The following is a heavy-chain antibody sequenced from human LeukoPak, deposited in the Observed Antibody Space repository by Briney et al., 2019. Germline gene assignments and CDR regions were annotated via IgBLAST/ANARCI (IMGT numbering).Heavy chain of an antibody. CDR3: ARDRRAVAGTADWYFDL. CDR1: GFTFSSYA. J-gene: IGHJ2*01. CDR2: ISSNGGST. Sequence: GGSLRLSCAASGFTFSSYAMHWVRQAPGKGLEYVSAISSNGGSTYYANSVKGRFTISRDNSKNTLYLQMGSLRAEDMAVYYCARDRRAVAGTADWYFDLWGRGTLVTVSS. V-gene: IGHV3-64*01. D-gene: IGHD6-19*01.